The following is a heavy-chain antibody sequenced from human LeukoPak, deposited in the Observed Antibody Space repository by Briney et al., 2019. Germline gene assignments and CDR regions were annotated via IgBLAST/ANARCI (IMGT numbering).Heavy chain of an antibody. CDR2: INHSGST. V-gene: IGHV4-34*01. CDR3: ATTSGWPVDAFDI. Sequence: SETLSLTCAVYGGSFSGYYWSWVRQPPGKGLEWMGEINHSGSTHYNPSLTTRVTISVDTSTNQFSLKLSSVTAADTAVYYCATTSGWPVDAFDIWGQGTMVTVAS. D-gene: IGHD6-19*01. CDR1: GGSFSGYY. J-gene: IGHJ3*02.